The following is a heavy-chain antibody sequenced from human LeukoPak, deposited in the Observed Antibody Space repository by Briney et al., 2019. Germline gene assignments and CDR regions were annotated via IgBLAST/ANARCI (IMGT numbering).Heavy chain of an antibody. CDR2: IKQDGSEK. Sequence: PGGSLRLSCVASGFTFSDYYMSWVRQPPGKGLEWVANIKQDGSEKYYVDSVKGRFTISRDNAKNSLYLQMNSLRAEDTAVYYCARAPRGNYWGQGTLVTVSS. CDR1: GFTFSDYY. J-gene: IGHJ4*02. CDR3: ARAPRGNY. D-gene: IGHD3-10*01. V-gene: IGHV3-7*01.